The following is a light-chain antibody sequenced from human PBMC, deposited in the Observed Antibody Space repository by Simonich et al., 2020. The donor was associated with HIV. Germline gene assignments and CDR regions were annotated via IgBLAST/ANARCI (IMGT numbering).Light chain of an antibody. CDR3: VLYMGSGISV. Sequence: QTVVTQEPSFSVSPGGTVTLTCGLSSGSVSTSYYPSWYHQTPGQAPRTLIYSTNPRSSGVPDRFSGSILGNKAALTITGAQADDESDYYCVLYMGSGISVFGGGTKLTVL. V-gene: IGLV8-61*01. J-gene: IGLJ3*02. CDR2: STN. CDR1: SGSVSTSYY.